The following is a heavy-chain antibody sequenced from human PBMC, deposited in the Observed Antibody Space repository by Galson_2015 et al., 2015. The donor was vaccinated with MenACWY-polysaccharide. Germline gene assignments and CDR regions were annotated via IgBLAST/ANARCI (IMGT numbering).Heavy chain of an antibody. CDR3: ARQGGSGRSHDY. Sequence: GSISSSSYSWGWIRQPPGKGLEWIGTIYYGGSTYYNPSLKSRVTISVDTSKNQFSLKLTSVTAADTAVYYCARQGGSGRSHDYWGQGTLVTVSS. CDR1: GSISSSSYS. CDR2: IYYGGST. D-gene: IGHD5-12*01. V-gene: IGHV4-39*01. J-gene: IGHJ4*02.